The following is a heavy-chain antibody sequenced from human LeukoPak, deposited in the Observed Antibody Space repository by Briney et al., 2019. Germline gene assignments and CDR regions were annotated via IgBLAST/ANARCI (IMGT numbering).Heavy chain of an antibody. V-gene: IGHV3-21*01. J-gene: IGHJ3*02. CDR3: ARVHLQYYDFWSGYPDAFDI. CDR1: GFTLSTYN. CDR2: ISTSSSYI. Sequence: GGSLRLSCAASGFTLSTYNMKWVRQAPRKGLEWVSSISTSSSYIYYADSVKGRFTISRDNARNSLYLQMNSLRAEDTAVYYCARVHLQYYDFWSGYPDAFDIWGQGTMVTVSS. D-gene: IGHD3-3*01.